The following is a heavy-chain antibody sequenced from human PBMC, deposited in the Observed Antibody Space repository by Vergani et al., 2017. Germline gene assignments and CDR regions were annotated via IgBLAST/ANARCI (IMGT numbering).Heavy chain of an antibody. V-gene: IGHV3-21*01. CDR2: ISSSSSYI. Sequence: EVQLVESGGGLVKPGGSLRLSCAASGFTFSSFSMNWVRQAPGKGLEWVSSISSSSSYIYYADSVKGRFTISRDNAKNSLYLQMNSLRAEATAVYYCARDRYSSGLYWFDPWGQGTLVTVSS. D-gene: IGHD6-19*01. CDR3: ARDRYSSGLYWFDP. CDR1: GFTFSSFS. J-gene: IGHJ5*02.